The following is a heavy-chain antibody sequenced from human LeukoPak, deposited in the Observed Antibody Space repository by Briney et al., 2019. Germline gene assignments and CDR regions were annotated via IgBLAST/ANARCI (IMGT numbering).Heavy chain of an antibody. Sequence: PSETLSLTCTVSGGSISSSSYYWGWIRQPPGKGLEWIGSIYYSGSTYYNPSLKSRVTISVDTSKNQFSLKLSSVTAADTAVYYCARGGQDLQYYYDSSGYYPFDYWGQGTLVTVSS. CDR3: ARGGQDLQYYYDSSGYYPFDY. D-gene: IGHD3-22*01. J-gene: IGHJ4*02. V-gene: IGHV4-39*07. CDR1: GGSISSSSYY. CDR2: IYYSGST.